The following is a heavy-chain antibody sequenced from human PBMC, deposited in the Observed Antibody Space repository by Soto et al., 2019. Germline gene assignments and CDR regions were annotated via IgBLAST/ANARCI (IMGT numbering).Heavy chain of an antibody. V-gene: IGHV1-3*01. CDR3: ARELVGWPDY. D-gene: IGHD2-2*01. J-gene: IGHJ4*02. CDR2: INAGNGNT. Sequence: QVQLVQSGAEVKQPGASVKVSCKASGYTFTSSAMHWVRQAPGQRLEWMGWINAGNGNTKYSQKFQGRVTITRDTAASTAYRELRSPSSEATALTYCARELVGWPDYWGQGTLVTFYS. CDR1: GYTFTSSA.